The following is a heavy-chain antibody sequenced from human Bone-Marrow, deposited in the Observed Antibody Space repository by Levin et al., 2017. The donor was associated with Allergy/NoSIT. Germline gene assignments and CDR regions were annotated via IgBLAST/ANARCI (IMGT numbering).Heavy chain of an antibody. CDR3: ARRWLRSRGYFDY. CDR2: INHSGTT. V-gene: IGHV4-34*01. CDR1: GGSLSGYY. Sequence: SETLSLTCGVSGGSLSGYYWSWIRQPPGKGLEWVGEINHSGTTRYNPSLKSRVTVSVDTSKNEFSLDLSSMTAADTAIYYCARRWLRSRGYFDYWGQGTLVTVSS. J-gene: IGHJ4*02. D-gene: IGHD5-12*01.